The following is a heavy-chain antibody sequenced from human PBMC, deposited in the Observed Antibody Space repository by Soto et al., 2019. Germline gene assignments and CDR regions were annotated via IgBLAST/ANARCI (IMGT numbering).Heavy chain of an antibody. Sequence: GGSLRLSCAASGFSFSGSAVHWVRQASGKGLEWVGRIRSKANSYATTYAESVKGRLTISRDDSKNTAYLQLNSLKTEDTAVYYCTRGASDSSSSFIGYWGPATLVTVSS. CDR3: TRGASDSSSSFIGY. D-gene: IGHD6-6*01. V-gene: IGHV3-73*01. CDR2: IRSKANSYAT. J-gene: IGHJ4*02. CDR1: GFSFSGSA.